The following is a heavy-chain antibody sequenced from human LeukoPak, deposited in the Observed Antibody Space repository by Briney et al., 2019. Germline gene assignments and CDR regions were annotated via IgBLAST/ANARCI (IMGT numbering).Heavy chain of an antibody. CDR3: TRHDLWVGGTTNYYCMDV. J-gene: IGHJ6*03. Sequence: PSETLSLTCTVSGGSMSSTSHYWRSIRQPPGKGLEWLGNIHYRGRPYYNPARKTRVTIYVDMSPNQFSLTLSSVTAADTALYYWTRHDLWVGGTTNYYCMDVWGKGTTVTVPS. CDR1: GGSMSSTSHY. V-gene: IGHV4-39*01. CDR2: IHYRGRP. D-gene: IGHD1-26*01.